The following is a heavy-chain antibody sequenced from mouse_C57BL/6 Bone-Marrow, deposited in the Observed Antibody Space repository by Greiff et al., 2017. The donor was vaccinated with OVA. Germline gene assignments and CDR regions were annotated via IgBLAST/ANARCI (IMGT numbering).Heavy chain of an antibody. V-gene: IGHV5-9-1*02. Sequence: EVTLVESGEGLVKPGGSLKLSCAASGFTFSSYAMSWVRQTPEKRLEWVAYISSGGDYIYYADTVKGRFTISRDNARNTLDLQMSSLKSEDTAMYYCTRGYYGTLDYWGQGTTLTVSA. J-gene: IGHJ2*01. CDR2: ISSGGDYI. D-gene: IGHD1-1*01. CDR3: TRGYYGTLDY. CDR1: GFTFSSYA.